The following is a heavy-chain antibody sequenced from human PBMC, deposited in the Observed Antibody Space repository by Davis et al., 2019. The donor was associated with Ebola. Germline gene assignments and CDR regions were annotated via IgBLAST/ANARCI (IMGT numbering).Heavy chain of an antibody. CDR3: VGSGPYCTGGVCYGFIGWFDP. CDR2: IYYSGST. D-gene: IGHD2-8*02. CDR1: GGSISSSSYY. V-gene: IGHV4-39*01. Sequence: MPGGSLRLSCTVSGGSISSSSYYWGWLRQPPGKGLAWIGSIYYSGSTYYNPSLKSRVTISVDTSKNQFSLKLSSVTAADTAVYYPVGSGPYCTGGVCYGFIGWFDPWGQGTLVTVSS. J-gene: IGHJ5*02.